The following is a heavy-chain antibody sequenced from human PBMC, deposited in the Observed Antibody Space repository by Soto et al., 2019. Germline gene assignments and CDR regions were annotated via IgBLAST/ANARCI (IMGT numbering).Heavy chain of an antibody. Sequence: QVQLQQWGAGLLKPSETLSLTCAVSGGSLTGYHWSWIRKAPGKGLEWIGESNHYGGTVYNPSLSSRLTVSVAASTHHFSLTLTSVTAADTAVYYCARADDGPSDSNHWFFDFWGRGTLVTVSS. CDR3: ARADDGPSDSNHWFFDF. J-gene: IGHJ2*01. CDR1: GGSLTGYH. D-gene: IGHD2-8*01. V-gene: IGHV4-34*01. CDR2: SNHYGGT.